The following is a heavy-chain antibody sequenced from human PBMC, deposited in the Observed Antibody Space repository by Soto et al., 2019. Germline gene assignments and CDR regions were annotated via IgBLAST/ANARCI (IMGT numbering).Heavy chain of an antibody. CDR2: IDSSGSIT. J-gene: IGHJ4*02. CDR1: GFTFYTYS. V-gene: IGHV3-48*01. Sequence: GGSLRLSCAASGFTFYTYSMNWVRQAPGKGLEWIAYIDSSGSITYYADSVKGRFTLSRDNSKNTLYLQMNSLRAEDTAVYYCAKVGADYYDSSGPIAYWGQGTLVTVSS. CDR3: AKVGADYYDSSGPIAY. D-gene: IGHD3-22*01.